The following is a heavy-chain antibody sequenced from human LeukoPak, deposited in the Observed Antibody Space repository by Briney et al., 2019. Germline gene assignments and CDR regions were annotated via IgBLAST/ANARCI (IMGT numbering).Heavy chain of an antibody. CDR1: GGSISSSTYY. CDR2: IYHSGST. Sequence: SETLSLTCTVSGGSISSSTYYWAWIRQPPGKGLEWIGEIYHSGSTNYNPSLKSRVTISVDKSKNQFSLKLSSVTAADTAVYYCARSSDDSSGYDFDYWGQGTLVTVSS. D-gene: IGHD3-22*01. J-gene: IGHJ4*02. V-gene: IGHV4-39*07. CDR3: ARSSDDSSGYDFDY.